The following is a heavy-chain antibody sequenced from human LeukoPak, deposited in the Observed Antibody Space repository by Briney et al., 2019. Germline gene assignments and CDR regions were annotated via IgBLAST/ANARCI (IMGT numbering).Heavy chain of an antibody. CDR2: IFYTGST. V-gene: IGHV4-39*01. CDR1: GGSVTSSSSY. J-gene: IGHJ5*02. CDR3: ARHLLRFLEWSCRFDP. Sequence: SETLSLTCTVSGGSVTSSSSYWGWIRQPPGKGLEWIGSIFYTGSTYYNPSLKSRVTISVDTSKNQFSLKLSSVTAADTAVYYCARHLLRFLEWSCRFDPWGQGTLVTVSS. D-gene: IGHD3-3*01.